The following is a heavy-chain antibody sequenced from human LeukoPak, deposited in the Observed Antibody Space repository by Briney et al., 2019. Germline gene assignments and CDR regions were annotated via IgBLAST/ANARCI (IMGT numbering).Heavy chain of an antibody. CDR3: AREGCSSTSCYADY. V-gene: IGHV3-30-3*01. D-gene: IGHD2-2*01. CDR2: ISYDGSNK. J-gene: IGHJ4*02. Sequence: GGSLRLSCAASGFTFSSYAMHWVRQAPGKGLEWVAVISYDGSNKYYADSVKGRFTISRDNSKNTLYLQMNSLRAEDTAVYYCAREGCSSTSCYADYWGQGTLVTASS. CDR1: GFTFSSYA.